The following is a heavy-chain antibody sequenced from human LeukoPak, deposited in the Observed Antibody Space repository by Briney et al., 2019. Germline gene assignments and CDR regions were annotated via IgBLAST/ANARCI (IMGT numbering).Heavy chain of an antibody. V-gene: IGHV4-30-4*01. CDR2: IYYSGST. CDR3: ARYYDFWSGYYDY. J-gene: IGHJ4*02. Sequence: SETLFLTCTVSGGSISSGDYYWSWIRQPPGKGLEWIGYIYYSGSTYYNPSLKSRVTISVDTSKNQFSLKLSSVTAADTAVYYCARYYDFWSGYYDYWGQGTLVTVSS. CDR1: GGSISSGDYY. D-gene: IGHD3-3*01.